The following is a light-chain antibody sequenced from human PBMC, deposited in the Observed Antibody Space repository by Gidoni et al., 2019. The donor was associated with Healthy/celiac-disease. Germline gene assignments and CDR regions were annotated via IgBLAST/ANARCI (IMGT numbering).Light chain of an antibody. V-gene: IGKV3-20*01. CDR3: QQYGSSLWT. Sequence: IVFTQSPGTLSLSPGERATLSCRASQSVSSSYLAWYQQKPGQAPRLLIYGASLRATGIPDRFSGSGSGKDFTLTISRLEPEDFAVYYCQQYGSSLWTFGQGTKVEIK. CDR2: GAS. J-gene: IGKJ1*01. CDR1: QSVSSSY.